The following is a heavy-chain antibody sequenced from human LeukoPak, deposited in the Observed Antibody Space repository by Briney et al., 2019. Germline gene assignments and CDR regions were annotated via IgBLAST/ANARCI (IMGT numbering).Heavy chain of an antibody. CDR1: GYSISSGYY. V-gene: IGHV4-38-2*02. D-gene: IGHD3-3*01. J-gene: IGHJ4*02. CDR2: IYHRGST. Sequence: SETLSLTCSFSGYSISSGYYWGWIRQPPGQGLEWIGNIYHRGSTYYNPSLKSRVTISVDTSKNQFSLKLSSVTAADTAVYYCAGDFWSGYYFRDWGQGTLVTVSS. CDR3: AGDFWSGYYFRD.